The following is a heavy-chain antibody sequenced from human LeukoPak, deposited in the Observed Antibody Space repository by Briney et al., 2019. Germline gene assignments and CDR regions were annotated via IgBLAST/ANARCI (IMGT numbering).Heavy chain of an antibody. V-gene: IGHV3-74*01. CDR1: GFTFSSSW. J-gene: IGHJ6*02. CDR3: ARDRGSGFGELLIRYYYYGMDV. CDR2: MNSDGSTT. D-gene: IGHD3-10*01. Sequence: GGSLRLSCVVSGFTFSSSWMHWVRQAPGEALVWVSRMNSDGSTTNYADSVKGRFTISRDNAKNTLFLQLNNLRVDDTAVYYCARDRGSGFGELLIRYYYYGMDVWGQGTTVTVSS.